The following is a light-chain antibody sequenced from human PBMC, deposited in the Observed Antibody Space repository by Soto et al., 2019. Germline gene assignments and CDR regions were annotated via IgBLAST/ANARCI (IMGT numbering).Light chain of an antibody. CDR1: SSDIGGYNF. V-gene: IGLV2-14*01. CDR3: NSYRTVSTYV. Sequence: QSVLTQPASVSGSPGQSITIACTGTSSDIGGYNFVSWYQQHSGKAPKLLIYDVGNRPSGVSNHFSGSKSGNTASLTISGLQAEDEAHYYCNSYRTVSTYVFGPGTKVTVL. J-gene: IGLJ1*01. CDR2: DVG.